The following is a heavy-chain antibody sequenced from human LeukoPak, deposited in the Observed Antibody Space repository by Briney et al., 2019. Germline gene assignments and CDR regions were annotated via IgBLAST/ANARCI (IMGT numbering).Heavy chain of an antibody. CDR3: ARRRSGGKREYSSFKTTANTNRFDP. Sequence: PSETLSLTCNVSGGSISSSSYYWGWIRQPPGKGLEWIGSIYYSGSTYYNPSLKSRVTISVDTSKNQFSLKLSSVTAADTAVYYCARRRSGGKREYSSFKTTANTNRFDPWGQGTLVTVSS. D-gene: IGHD6-6*01. J-gene: IGHJ5*02. CDR1: GGSISSSSYY. CDR2: IYYSGST. V-gene: IGHV4-39*07.